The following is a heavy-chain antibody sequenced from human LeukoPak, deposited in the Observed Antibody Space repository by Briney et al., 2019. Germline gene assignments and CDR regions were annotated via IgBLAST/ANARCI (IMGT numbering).Heavy chain of an antibody. V-gene: IGHV4-4*07. Sequence: PSETLSLTCTVSGGSISSYYWSWIRQPAGKGLEWIGRIYTTGSTNYNPSLKSRVTMSVDTSKNQFSLRLSSVTAADTAVYYCARESCTNGVCYLGWGQGTLVTVSS. J-gene: IGHJ4*02. CDR3: ARESCTNGVCYLG. CDR2: IYTTGST. D-gene: IGHD2-8*01. CDR1: GGSISSYY.